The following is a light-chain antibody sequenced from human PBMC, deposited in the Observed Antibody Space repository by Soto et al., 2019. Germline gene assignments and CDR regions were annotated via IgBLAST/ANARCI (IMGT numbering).Light chain of an antibody. CDR3: QQYYTNSWP. CDR1: QSISTW. CDR2: DAS. J-gene: IGKJ1*01. V-gene: IGKV1-5*01. Sequence: EIQITKSPSALSASVGDRATITCRASQSISTWLAWYQQKPGKAPKLLIYDASSLESGVPSRFSGSGSGTAFTLTISSLQPDDFATYYCQQYYTNSWPFGQGTKVDIK.